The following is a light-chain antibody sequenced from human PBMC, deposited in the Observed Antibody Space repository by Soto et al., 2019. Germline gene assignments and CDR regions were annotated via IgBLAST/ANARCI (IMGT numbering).Light chain of an antibody. CDR3: SSYTTATSLVV. CDR1: SSDVGNYNY. V-gene: IGLV2-14*01. J-gene: IGLJ1*01. Sequence: QSALTQPASVSGSPGQSITISCTGASSDVGNYNYVSWYQHHPGKAPKLIIYAVRNRPSGASDRFSESKSGNTASLTISGLRAEDEADYFCSSYTTATSLVVFGTGTKLTVL. CDR2: AVR.